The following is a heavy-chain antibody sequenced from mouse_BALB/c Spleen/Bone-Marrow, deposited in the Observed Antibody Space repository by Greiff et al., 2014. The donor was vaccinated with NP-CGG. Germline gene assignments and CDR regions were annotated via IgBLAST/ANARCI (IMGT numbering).Heavy chain of an antibody. Sequence: LMEFGPELVRPGASVKISCKASGYTFTDYYINWVKQKPGQGLEWIGWIYPRNNNTKYNERFKDKATLTVDTPSSTAYMQLSSLTSEDTAVYFCARGITTATFAYWGQGTLVTVSA. D-gene: IGHD1-2*01. CDR1: GYTFTDYY. CDR2: IYPRNNNT. V-gene: IGHV1-84*02. J-gene: IGHJ3*01. CDR3: ARGITTATFAY.